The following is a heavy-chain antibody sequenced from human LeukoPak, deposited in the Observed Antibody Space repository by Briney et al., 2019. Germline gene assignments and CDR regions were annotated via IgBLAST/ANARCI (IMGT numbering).Heavy chain of an antibody. CDR1: GFTFSSYA. Sequence: GGSLRLSCAASGFTFSSYAMSWVRQAPGKGLEWVSAISGSGGSTYYADSVKGRFTISRDNSKNTLYLQMNSLRAEDTAIYYCARGLKYYDILTGQKATYYYYMDVWGKGTTVTISS. CDR3: ARGLKYYDILTGQKATYYYYMDV. CDR2: ISGSGGST. V-gene: IGHV3-23*01. D-gene: IGHD3-9*01. J-gene: IGHJ6*03.